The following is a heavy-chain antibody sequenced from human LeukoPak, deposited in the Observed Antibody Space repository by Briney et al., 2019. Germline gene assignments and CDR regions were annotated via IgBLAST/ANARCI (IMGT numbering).Heavy chain of an antibody. Sequence: GGSLRLSCAASGFTFSSYSMNWVRQAPGKGLEWVSFISSSSSTIYYADSVKGRFTISRDNAKNSLYLQMNSLRAEDTAVYYCARVSSGPGSHRNLPSYWGQGTLVTVSS. J-gene: IGHJ4*02. CDR3: ARVSSGPGSHRNLPSY. D-gene: IGHD1-14*01. V-gene: IGHV3-48*01. CDR1: GFTFSSYS. CDR2: ISSSSSTI.